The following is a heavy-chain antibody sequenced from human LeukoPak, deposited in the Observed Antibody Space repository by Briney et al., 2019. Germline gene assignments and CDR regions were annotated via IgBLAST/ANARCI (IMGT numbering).Heavy chain of an antibody. CDR1: GFTFSSYA. D-gene: IGHD3-10*01. V-gene: IGHV3-23*01. CDR2: ISGSGGST. J-gene: IGHJ4*02. CDR3: AKAPYGSGD. Sequence: GGSLRLSCAASGFTFSSYAMSWVREALGKGREWVSAISGSGGSTYYADSVKGRFTISRDNSKNTLYLQMNSLRAEDTAVYYCAKAPYGSGDWGQGTLVTVSS.